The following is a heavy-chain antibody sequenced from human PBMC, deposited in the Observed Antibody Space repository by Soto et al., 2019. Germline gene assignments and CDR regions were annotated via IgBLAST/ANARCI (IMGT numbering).Heavy chain of an antibody. J-gene: IGHJ6*02. D-gene: IGHD1-1*01. V-gene: IGHV3-72*01. CDR2: TRNKANSYTT. CDR1: GFTFSDHY. Sequence: EVQLVESGGGLVQPGGSPRLSCAASGFTFSDHYMDWVRQAPGKGLEWVGRTRNKANSYTTEYAASVKGRFTISRDDSKNSLYLQMNSLKTEDTAVYYCAATGLTSYYYYGMDVWGQGTTVTVSS. CDR3: AATGLTSYYYYGMDV.